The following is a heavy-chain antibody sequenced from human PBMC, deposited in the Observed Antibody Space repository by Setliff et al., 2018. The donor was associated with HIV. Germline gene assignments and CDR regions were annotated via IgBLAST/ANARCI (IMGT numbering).Heavy chain of an antibody. Sequence: PSETLSLTCTLSGGSISSSYWSWIRQPPGKGLEWIGNIYYSGSTNHNPSFKSRVTISVDTSKDQFSLKLSSVTAADTAVYFCAGGGLLWFGELASHSYFDYWGQGALVTVSS. V-gene: IGHV4-59*01. CDR2: IYYSGST. CDR1: GGSISSSY. CDR3: AGGGLLWFGELASHSYFDY. D-gene: IGHD3-10*01. J-gene: IGHJ4*02.